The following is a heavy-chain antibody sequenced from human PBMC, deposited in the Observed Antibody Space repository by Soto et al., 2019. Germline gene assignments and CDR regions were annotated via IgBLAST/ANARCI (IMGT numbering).Heavy chain of an antibody. J-gene: IGHJ3*01. CDR3: ARVVYFDSSGYGL. D-gene: IGHD3-22*01. V-gene: IGHV3-21*01. CDR2: ISGDSNYK. CDR1: GVSVSGYN. Sequence: EGARRLSGLASGVSVSGYNMNWVRQAPGKGLEWVSSISGDSNYKYYADSVQGRFTISRDNAKNSVYLQMNSLRAEDTAVYYCARVVYFDSSGYGLWGQGTMVTVSS.